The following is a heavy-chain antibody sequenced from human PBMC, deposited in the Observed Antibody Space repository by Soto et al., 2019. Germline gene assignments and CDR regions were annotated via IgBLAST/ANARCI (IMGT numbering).Heavy chain of an antibody. D-gene: IGHD3-9*01. J-gene: IGHJ4*02. CDR1: GFPFINYY. V-gene: IGHV3-11*01. CDR3: ARVSATGWVVNGREYFDY. CDR2: ISSSFVSM. Sequence: GGALRLSCAVSGFPFINYYMSWIRQAPGKGLEWLADISSSFVSMHYADSVKDRFSISRDNANNSLFLQMNSLRADDTAVYYCARVSATGWVVNGREYFDYWGQGALGTVSS.